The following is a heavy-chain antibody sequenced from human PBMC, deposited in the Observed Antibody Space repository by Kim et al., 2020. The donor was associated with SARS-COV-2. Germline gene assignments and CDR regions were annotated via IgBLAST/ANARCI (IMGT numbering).Heavy chain of an antibody. J-gene: IGHJ4*02. CDR2: ISKNGSNK. CDR1: GFTFSSYV. Sequence: GGSLRLSCAASGFTFSSYVIHWVRQAPGKGLEWVALISKNGSNKQYADSVKGRFSISRDNTENTLFLQMNSLRAEDTAIYYCAKDGGGSGRAGYFDYWGQGTLVTVSS. CDR3: AKDGGGSGRAGYFDY. V-gene: IGHV3-30*02. D-gene: IGHD3-16*01.